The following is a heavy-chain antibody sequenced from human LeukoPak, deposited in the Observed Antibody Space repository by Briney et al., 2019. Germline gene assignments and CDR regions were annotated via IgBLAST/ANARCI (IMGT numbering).Heavy chain of an antibody. Sequence: ASVKVSCKASGYTFTSYYMHWVRQAPGQGLGWMGIINPSGGSTSYAQKFQGRVTMTRDTSTSTVYMELSSLRSEDTAVYYCARQTYYDFWSGYYRGYFDYWGQGTLATVSS. CDR3: ARQTYYDFWSGYYRGYFDY. V-gene: IGHV1-46*01. D-gene: IGHD3-3*01. CDR1: GYTFTSYY. CDR2: INPSGGST. J-gene: IGHJ4*02.